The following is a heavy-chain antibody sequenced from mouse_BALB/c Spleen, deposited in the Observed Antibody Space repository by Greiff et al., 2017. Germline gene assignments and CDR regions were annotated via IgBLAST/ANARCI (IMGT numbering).Heavy chain of an antibody. Sequence: QVQLTQSGAELARPGASVKLSCKASGYTFTSYWMQWVKQRPGQGLEWIGAIYPGDGDTRYTQKFKGKATLTADKSSSTAYMQLSSLASEDSAVYYCASAYYGNYDYFDYWGQGTTLTVSS. V-gene: IGHV1-87*01. CDR3: ASAYYGNYDYFDY. CDR2: IYPGDGDT. CDR1: GYTFTSYW. J-gene: IGHJ2*01. D-gene: IGHD2-10*01.